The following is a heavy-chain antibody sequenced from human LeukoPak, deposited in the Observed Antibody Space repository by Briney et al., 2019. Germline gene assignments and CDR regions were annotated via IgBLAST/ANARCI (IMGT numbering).Heavy chain of an antibody. CDR2: ISYDGSNK. D-gene: IGHD5-24*01. CDR3: AKEGGDGYNYVDY. Sequence: GGSLRLSCAASGFTFRNYYMHWVRQAPGRGLEWVAVISYDGSNKYYADSVKGRFTISRDNSKNTLYLQMNSLRAEDTALYYCAKEGGDGYNYVDYWGQGTLVTVSS. CDR1: GFTFRNYY. V-gene: IGHV3-30*18. J-gene: IGHJ4*02.